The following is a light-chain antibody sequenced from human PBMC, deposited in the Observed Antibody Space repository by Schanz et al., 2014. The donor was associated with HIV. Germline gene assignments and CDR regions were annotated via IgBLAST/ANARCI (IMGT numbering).Light chain of an antibody. V-gene: IGLV2-8*01. Sequence: QSALTQPPSASGSPGQSVTISCFGTISDIGAYNYVSWYQQHPGNAPKLIIYEVIKRPSGVPDRFSASKSGNTASLTVSGLQAEDEADYYCSSYAGRNTYVFGTGTKLTVL. CDR2: EVI. CDR3: SSYAGRNTYV. J-gene: IGLJ1*01. CDR1: ISDIGAYNY.